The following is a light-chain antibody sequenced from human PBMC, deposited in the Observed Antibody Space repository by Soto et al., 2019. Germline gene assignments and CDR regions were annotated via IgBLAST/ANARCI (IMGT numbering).Light chain of an antibody. CDR3: QQYNNWPQALT. V-gene: IGKV3-15*01. CDR2: GAS. J-gene: IGKJ4*01. CDR1: QSVSSN. Sequence: EIVMTQSPATLSVSPGERATLSCRASQSVSSNLAWYQQKPGQAPRLLIYGASTRATGIPARFSGSGSGTEFFLTISSLQSEDFAVYYCQQYNNWPQALTFGGGTKVDIK.